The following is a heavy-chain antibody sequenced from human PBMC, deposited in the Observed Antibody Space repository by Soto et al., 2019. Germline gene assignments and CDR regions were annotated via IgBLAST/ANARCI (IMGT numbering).Heavy chain of an antibody. CDR2: IYYSGST. V-gene: IGHV4-59*01. CDR1: GGSISSYY. CDR3: ARGRGYENEYFDY. J-gene: IGHJ4*02. Sequence: LSLTCTVSGGSISSYYWSWIRQPPGKGLEWIGYIYYSGSTNYNPSLKSRVTISVDTSKNQFSLKLSSVTAADTAVYYCARGRGYENEYFDYWGQGTLVTVSS. D-gene: IGHD5-12*01.